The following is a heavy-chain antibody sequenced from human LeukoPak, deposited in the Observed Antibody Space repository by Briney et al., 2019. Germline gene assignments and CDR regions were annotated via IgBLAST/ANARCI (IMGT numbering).Heavy chain of an antibody. V-gene: IGHV1-46*01. CDR1: GDSFTTYY. Sequence: ASVKVSCKTSGDSFTTYYFHWVRQAPGQGLEWVATINPKDGSTDFAENFRGRVALTRDTSTTTLYMDLHSLESADTAVYYCARDRGCTTSSCYRTGLRWFDPWGQGTLVIVSS. CDR2: INPKDGST. J-gene: IGHJ5*02. CDR3: ARDRGCTTSSCYRTGLRWFDP. D-gene: IGHD2-2*01.